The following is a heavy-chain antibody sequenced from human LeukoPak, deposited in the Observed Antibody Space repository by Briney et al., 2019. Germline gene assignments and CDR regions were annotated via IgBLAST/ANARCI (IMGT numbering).Heavy chain of an antibody. V-gene: IGHV4-34*01. CDR2: INHSGST. J-gene: IGHJ4*02. Sequence: SETLSLTCAVYGGSFSGYYWSWIRQPPGKGLEWIGEINHSGSTNYNPSLKSRVTISVDTSKNQFSLKLSSVTVADTAVYYCASYDRDGYNFDYWGQGTLVTVSS. D-gene: IGHD5-24*01. CDR1: GGSFSGYY. CDR3: ASYDRDGYNFDY.